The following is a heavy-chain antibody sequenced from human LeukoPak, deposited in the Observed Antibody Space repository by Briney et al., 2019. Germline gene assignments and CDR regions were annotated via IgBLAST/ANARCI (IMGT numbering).Heavy chain of an antibody. CDR3: ARSQWELLEY. CDR1: GGSFSGYY. J-gene: IGHJ4*02. Sequence: SETLSLTCAVYGGSFSGYYWSWIRQPPGKGLEWIGEINHSGSTNYNPSLKSRVTISVDTSKNQFSLKLSSVTAADTAVYYCARSQWELLEYWGQGTLVTVSS. CDR2: INHSGST. D-gene: IGHD1-26*01. V-gene: IGHV4-34*01.